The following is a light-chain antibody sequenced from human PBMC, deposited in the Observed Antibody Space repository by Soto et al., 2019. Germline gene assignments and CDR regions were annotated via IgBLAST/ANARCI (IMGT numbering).Light chain of an antibody. V-gene: IGKV1-27*01. Sequence: DIQMTQSPSSLSASVGDRVTITCRASQGINSYLAWFQQRPGKVPKLLIYAASTLQSGVPSRFSGSGSGTDFTLTISSLQPEDVATYHCQKYDSAPGTFGQGTKVEIK. CDR2: AAS. CDR3: QKYDSAPGT. J-gene: IGKJ1*01. CDR1: QGINSY.